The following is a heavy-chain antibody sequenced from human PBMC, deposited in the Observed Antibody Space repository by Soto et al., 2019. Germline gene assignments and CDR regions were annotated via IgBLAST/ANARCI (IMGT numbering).Heavy chain of an antibody. J-gene: IGHJ5*02. CDR2: IYYSGST. CDR1: GGSISSGGYY. CDR3: ARDAEEGWFDP. V-gene: IGHV4-31*03. Sequence: SETLSLTCTVSGGSISSGGYYWSWIRQHPGKGLEWIGYIYYSGSTYYNPSLKSRVTISVDTSKNQFSLKLSSVTAADTAVYYCARDAEEGWFDPWGQGTLVTAPQ.